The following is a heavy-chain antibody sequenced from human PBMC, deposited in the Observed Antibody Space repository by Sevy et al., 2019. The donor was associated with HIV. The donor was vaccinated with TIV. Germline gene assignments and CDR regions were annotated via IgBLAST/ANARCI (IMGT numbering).Heavy chain of an antibody. J-gene: IGHJ4*02. D-gene: IGHD2-15*01. Sequence: GGSLRLSCAASGFTFSSYAMHWVRQAPGKGLEWVAVISYDGSNKYYADSVKGRFTMSRDNSKNTLYLQMNSLRAEDTAVYYCARDPEVGCSGGSCYSYLDYWGQGTLVTVSS. V-gene: IGHV3-30*04. CDR3: ARDPEVGCSGGSCYSYLDY. CDR2: ISYDGSNK. CDR1: GFTFSSYA.